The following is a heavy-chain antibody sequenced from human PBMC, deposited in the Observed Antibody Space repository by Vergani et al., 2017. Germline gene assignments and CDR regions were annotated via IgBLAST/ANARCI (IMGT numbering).Heavy chain of an antibody. J-gene: IGHJ1*01. CDR3: AKDKKAVARGYLHH. Sequence: EVQLVESGGGLVQPGRSLSLPCAASGFTFDDYAIHWVRQAPGKGLEWVSGMSWNSDSIGYADSVKGRFTISRDNAKNSLYLQMNSLRAEDTALYYCAKDKKAVARGYLHHWGQGTLVTVCS. CDR2: MSWNSDSI. CDR1: GFTFDDYA. V-gene: IGHV3-9*01. D-gene: IGHD6-19*01.